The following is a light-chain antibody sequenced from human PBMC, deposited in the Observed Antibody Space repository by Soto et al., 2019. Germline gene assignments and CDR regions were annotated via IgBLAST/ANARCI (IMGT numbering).Light chain of an antibody. J-gene: IGKJ5*01. CDR3: QQYGNSPIT. V-gene: IGKV3-20*01. Sequence: EVVLKQSPGTLSLSPGERATLSCRASERIYSAYLGWYQQKPGQAPRLLIYGTSSRATGIPDRFSGSGSGTDFTLTISRLEPEDFAVYYCQQYGNSPITFGQGTRLEIK. CDR1: ERIYSAY. CDR2: GTS.